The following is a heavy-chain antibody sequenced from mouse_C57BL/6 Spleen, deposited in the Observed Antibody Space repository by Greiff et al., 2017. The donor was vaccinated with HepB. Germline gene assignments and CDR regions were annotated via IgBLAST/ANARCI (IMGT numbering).Heavy chain of an antibody. CDR2: ISNGGGST. V-gene: IGHV5-12*01. Sequence: EVQLVESGGGLVQPGGSLKLSCAASGFTFSDYYMYWVRQTPEKRLEWVAYISNGGGSTYYPDTVKGRFTISRDNAKNTLYLQMSRLKSEDTAMYYCARHKGDAFDYWGQGTTLTVSS. J-gene: IGHJ2*01. CDR1: GFTFSDYY. CDR3: ARHKGDAFDY.